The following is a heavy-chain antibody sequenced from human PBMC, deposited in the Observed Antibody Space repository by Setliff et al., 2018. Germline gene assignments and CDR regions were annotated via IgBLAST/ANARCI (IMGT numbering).Heavy chain of an antibody. CDR3: ARGPSGATGEGFDI. V-gene: IGHV4-4*07. Sequence: SETLSLTCTVSDGVLYGYYWSWIRQPPGKGLEWIGRIYTNGGTNYSPSLKSLVTMSIDTSKNQFSLKLNSVTAADTAFYYCARGPSGATGEGFDIWGQGTMVTVSS. J-gene: IGHJ3*02. CDR1: DGVLYGYY. D-gene: IGHD7-27*01. CDR2: IYTNGGT.